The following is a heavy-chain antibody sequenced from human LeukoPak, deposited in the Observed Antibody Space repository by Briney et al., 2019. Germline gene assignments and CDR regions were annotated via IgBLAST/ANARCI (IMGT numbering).Heavy chain of an antibody. CDR2: ISYDGSNK. V-gene: IGHV3-30*01. Sequence: PGGSLRLSRAASGFTLSSYAMHWVRQAPGKGLEWVAVISYDGSNKYYADSVKGRFTISRDNSKNTLYLQMNSLRAEDTAVYYCASDPLAARQVGYFDYWGQGTLVTDSS. D-gene: IGHD6-6*01. CDR3: ASDPLAARQVGYFDY. CDR1: GFTLSSYA. J-gene: IGHJ4*02.